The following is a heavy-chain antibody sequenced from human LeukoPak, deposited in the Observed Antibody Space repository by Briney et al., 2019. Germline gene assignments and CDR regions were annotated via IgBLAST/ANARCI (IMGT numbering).Heavy chain of an antibody. Sequence: GASVKVSCKASGYTFTNYAIHWVRQAPGQRLEWMGWINAGNDNTKCSQKFQGRVTITRDTSASTVYMELSSLRSEDTAVYYCTRGLLWLGELSPPGYWGQGTLITVSS. CDR1: GYTFTNYA. CDR2: INAGNDNT. V-gene: IGHV1-3*01. J-gene: IGHJ4*02. CDR3: TRGLLWLGELSPPGY. D-gene: IGHD3-10*01.